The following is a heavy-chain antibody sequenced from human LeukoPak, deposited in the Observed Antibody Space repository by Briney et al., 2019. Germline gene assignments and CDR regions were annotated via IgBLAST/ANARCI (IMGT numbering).Heavy chain of an antibody. V-gene: IGHV3-21*01. CDR3: ARLRRNGDSGGFYYYYDY. J-gene: IGHJ4*02. D-gene: IGHD3-22*01. Sequence: NAGGSLRLSCAASGFTFTSFSFNWVRQAPGKGLEWVSSINTVATYIYYADSVRGRFTISRDNAKNSVYLQMDSLRAEDTCVYYCARLRRNGDSGGFYYYYDYWGQGTLVTVSS. CDR1: GFTFTSFS. CDR2: INTVATYI.